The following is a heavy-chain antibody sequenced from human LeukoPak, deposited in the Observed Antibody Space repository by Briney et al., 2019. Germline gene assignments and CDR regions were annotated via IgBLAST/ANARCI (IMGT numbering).Heavy chain of an antibody. V-gene: IGHV1-2*02. D-gene: IGHD1-26*01. Sequence: ASVMVSCKASGYTFTGHQIHWVRQAPGQGLEWMGWINPDTGGTKYAQKFQGRVTMTRDTSITTAYMEMSKLRSDDTAVYYCARLRPGAETFFYYYTDVWGKGTTVTVSS. CDR3: ARLRPGAETFFYYYTDV. CDR2: INPDTGGT. J-gene: IGHJ6*03. CDR1: GYTFTGHQ.